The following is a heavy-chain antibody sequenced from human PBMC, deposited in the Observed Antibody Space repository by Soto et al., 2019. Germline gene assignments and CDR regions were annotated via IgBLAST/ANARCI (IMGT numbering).Heavy chain of an antibody. J-gene: IGHJ4*02. CDR2: INSDGSRT. Sequence: EVQLVESGGGLVQPGGFLRLSCAASGFTFSSYWMHWVRQAPGKGLVWVSRINSDGSRTSYADSVKGRFTISRDNAKNTLYLQKNSLRAEDTAVYYCAVAVAGPTAIGYWGQGTLVTVSS. V-gene: IGHV3-74*01. CDR3: AVAVAGPTAIGY. CDR1: GFTFSSYW. D-gene: IGHD6-19*01.